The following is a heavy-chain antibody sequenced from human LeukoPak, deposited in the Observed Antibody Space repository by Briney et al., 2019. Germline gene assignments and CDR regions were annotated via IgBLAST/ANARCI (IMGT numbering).Heavy chain of an antibody. CDR1: GGSCRGYY. CDR3: ASSRPLRYFDWLVP. J-gene: IGHJ5*02. D-gene: IGHD3-9*01. Sequence: PSETLSLTCAVYGGSCRGYYWSWIRQPPGKGLEWIGEINHSGSTNYNPSLKSRVTISVDTSKNQFSLKLSSVTAADTAVYYCASSRPLRYFDWLVPWGQGTLVTVSS. CDR2: INHSGST. V-gene: IGHV4-34*01.